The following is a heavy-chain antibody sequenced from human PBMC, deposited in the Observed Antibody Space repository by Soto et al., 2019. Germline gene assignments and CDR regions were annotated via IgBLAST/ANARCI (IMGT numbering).Heavy chain of an antibody. V-gene: IGHV4-61*01. CDR1: GVSVSSGSHY. Sequence: QVQLQESGPGLVKPSETLSVTCSVSGVSVSSGSHYWSWIRQSPGKGLAWIGFIYYSGSTNYNPSLKSRVTIAVDTSKNQFSLKVTSVTAADTAVYCCARDPLGYSSSHFFDQWGQGTLVTVSS. J-gene: IGHJ4*02. CDR3: ARDPLGYSSSHFFDQ. D-gene: IGHD6-19*01. CDR2: IYYSGST.